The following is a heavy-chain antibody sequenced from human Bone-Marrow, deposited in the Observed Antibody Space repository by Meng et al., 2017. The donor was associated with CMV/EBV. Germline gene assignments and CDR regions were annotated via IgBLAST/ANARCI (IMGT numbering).Heavy chain of an antibody. CDR1: GFTFSSYG. Sequence: GESLKISCAASGFTFSSYGMHWVRQAPGKGLEWVGRIKTKTDGGTTDYAAPVKGRFTLSRDDSKNTLYLQMNSLKTEDTAVYYCSTTTYYDVWSGYFGFDYWGQGTLVTVSS. CDR3: STTTYYDVWSGYFGFDY. V-gene: IGHV3-15*01. D-gene: IGHD3-3*01. CDR2: IKTKTDGGTT. J-gene: IGHJ4*02.